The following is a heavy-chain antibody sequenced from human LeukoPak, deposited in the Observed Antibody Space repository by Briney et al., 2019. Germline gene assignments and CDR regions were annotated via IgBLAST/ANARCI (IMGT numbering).Heavy chain of an antibody. CDR2: IYYSGST. CDR1: GGSISSYY. V-gene: IGHV4-59*08. Sequence: PSETLSLTCTVSGGSISSYYWSWIRQPPGKGLEWIGYIYYSGSTNYNPSLKSRLTISIDTSKNQFSLKLSSVTAADTAVYYCTRHSEAGTGFVYWGQGTLVTVSS. D-gene: IGHD6-19*01. J-gene: IGHJ4*02. CDR3: TRHSEAGTGFVY.